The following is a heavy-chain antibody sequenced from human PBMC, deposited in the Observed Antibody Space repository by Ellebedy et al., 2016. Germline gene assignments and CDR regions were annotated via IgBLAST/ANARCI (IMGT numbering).Heavy chain of an antibody. V-gene: IGHV3-74*01. CDR3: ARDQLRV. CDR2: ISGDGGST. Sequence: GGSLRLXXAASGFTFSSYWMHWVRQAPGKGLEWVSTISGDGGSTNLADSVKGRFTISRDNSKNTMYLQMNSLRAEDTAVYYCARDQLRVWGQGTLVTVSS. D-gene: IGHD1-1*01. CDR1: GFTFSSYW. J-gene: IGHJ4*02.